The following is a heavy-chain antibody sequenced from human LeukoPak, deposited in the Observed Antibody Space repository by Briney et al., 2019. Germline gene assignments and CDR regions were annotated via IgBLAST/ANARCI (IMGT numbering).Heavy chain of an antibody. CDR2: ISGYSGKT. Sequence: ASVKVSCKASGYRFTTHGISWVRQAPGQGLEWLGWISGYSGKTNSAQNLQGRVTMTTDTSTSTAYMELRSLRSDDTAVYYCARDELWLPFDYWGQGTLVTVSS. CDR1: GYRFTTHG. D-gene: IGHD5-18*01. CDR3: ARDELWLPFDY. J-gene: IGHJ4*02. V-gene: IGHV1-18*01.